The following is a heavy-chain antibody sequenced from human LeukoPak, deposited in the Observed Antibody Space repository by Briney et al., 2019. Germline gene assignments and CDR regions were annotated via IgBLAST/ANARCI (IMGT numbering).Heavy chain of an antibody. J-gene: IGHJ2*01. V-gene: IGHV4-30-4*01. CDR1: GGSISSGDYY. D-gene: IGHD1-7*01. Sequence: PSETLSLTCTVSGGSISSGDYYWSWLRQPPGKGLEWIGYIYYSGSTYYNPSLKSRVTISVDTSKNQFSLKLSSVTAADTAVYYCARDTWNSSWYFDLWGRGTLVTVSS. CDR3: ARDTWNSSWYFDL. CDR2: IYYSGST.